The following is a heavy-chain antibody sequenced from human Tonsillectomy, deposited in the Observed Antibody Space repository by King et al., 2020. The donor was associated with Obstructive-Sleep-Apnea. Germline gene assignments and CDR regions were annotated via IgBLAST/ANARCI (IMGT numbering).Heavy chain of an antibody. CDR2: INYSVSP. V-gene: IGHV4-34*01. CDR3: AILRSLDY. D-gene: IGHD4-17*01. Sequence: VQLQQWGAGLLKPSESLSLTCAVYGGSFSRYYWSWIRQPPVKGLEWVGEINYSVSPNANPSLKSRVTITGDTSKNQFSLKLSSVTAADTAVYYCAILRSLDYWGQGTLVTVSS. J-gene: IGHJ4*02. CDR1: GGSFSRYY.